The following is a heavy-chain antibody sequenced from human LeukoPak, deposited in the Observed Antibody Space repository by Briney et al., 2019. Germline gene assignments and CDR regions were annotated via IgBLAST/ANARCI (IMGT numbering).Heavy chain of an antibody. D-gene: IGHD4-23*01. Sequence: ASVKVSCKASGYIFTDYYMHWVRQAPGQGLEWMGWFNPASSGTKYAQKFQGRVTMTRDTSINTAYMELSSLGLDDTSVYYCARGLYYGGNQRAHDAFDIWGQGTLVTVSS. J-gene: IGHJ3*02. CDR3: ARGLYYGGNQRAHDAFDI. V-gene: IGHV1-2*02. CDR2: FNPASSGT. CDR1: GYIFTDYY.